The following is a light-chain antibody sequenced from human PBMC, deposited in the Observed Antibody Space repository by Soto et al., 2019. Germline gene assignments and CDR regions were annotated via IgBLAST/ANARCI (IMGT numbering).Light chain of an antibody. CDR3: QQYNNWPWT. CDR2: DTS. Sequence: EIVLTQSPATLSVSPGERATLSCRASQSVNKHLAWYQHKPGQAPRLLIYDTSYRATGIPARFSGSGSGTDFTLTISSLQSEDFAVYYCQQYNNWPWTFGQGTKVDIK. V-gene: IGKV3D-15*01. J-gene: IGKJ1*01. CDR1: QSVNKH.